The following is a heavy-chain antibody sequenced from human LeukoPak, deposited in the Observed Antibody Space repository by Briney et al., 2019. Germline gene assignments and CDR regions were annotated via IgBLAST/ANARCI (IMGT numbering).Heavy chain of an antibody. J-gene: IGHJ4*02. CDR2: IYYSGST. D-gene: IGHD5-24*01. CDR3: AGNRDGYPSGIDY. V-gene: IGHV4-39*07. CDR1: GGSVSRSPYY. Sequence: SETLSLTCTVSGGSVSRSPYYWGWIRQPPGKGLEWIGNIYYSGSTYYNPSLKSRVTISVDTSKNQFSLKVTSVTAADTAVYHCAGNRDGYPSGIDYWGQGTLVTVSS.